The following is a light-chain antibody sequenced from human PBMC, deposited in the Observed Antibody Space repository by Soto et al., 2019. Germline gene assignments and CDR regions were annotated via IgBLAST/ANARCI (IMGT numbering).Light chain of an antibody. CDR3: LQDFNFPWT. CDR2: TAS. CDR1: QDIRRD. V-gene: IGKV1-6*01. J-gene: IGKJ1*01. Sequence: AIQMTQSPSSLSASVGDRVTITCRASQDIRRDLGWYQQKPGKAPTLLIYTASELQSGVPSRFSGSGSGTAFTLTIGSLQPEDFATYYCLQDFNFPWTFGQGTKVEIK.